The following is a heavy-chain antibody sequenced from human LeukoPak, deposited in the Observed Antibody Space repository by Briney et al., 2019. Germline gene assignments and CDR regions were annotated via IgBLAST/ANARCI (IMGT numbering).Heavy chain of an antibody. Sequence: GGSLRLSCSASGFTFSNYAMHWVRQAPGKGLEYVSAIDDSGGSTFYTDSVKGRFTISRDNSKNTVYLQVNSLRDEDTAVYYCARDLEAANTYYFDYWGQGTMVTVSS. CDR2: IDDSGGST. V-gene: IGHV3-64*04. J-gene: IGHJ4*02. CDR1: GFTFSNYA. CDR3: ARDLEAANTYYFDY. D-gene: IGHD6-13*01.